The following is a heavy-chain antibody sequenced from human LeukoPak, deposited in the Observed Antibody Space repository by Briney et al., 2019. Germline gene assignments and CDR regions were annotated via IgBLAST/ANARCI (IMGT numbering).Heavy chain of an antibody. CDR1: GGSFIGYY. V-gene: IGHV4-34*01. CDR2: INHSGST. J-gene: IGHJ1*01. Sequence: SETLSLTCAVYGGSFIGYYWSWIRQPPGKGLEWIGEINHSGSTNYNPSLKSRVTISVDTSKNQFPLKLSSVTAADTAVYYCARGRGRGYSYGYQYFQHWGQGTLVTVSS. D-gene: IGHD5-18*01. CDR3: ARGRGRGYSYGYQYFQH.